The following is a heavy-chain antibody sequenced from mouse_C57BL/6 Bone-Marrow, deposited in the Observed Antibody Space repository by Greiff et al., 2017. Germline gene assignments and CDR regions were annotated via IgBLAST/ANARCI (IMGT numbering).Heavy chain of an antibody. D-gene: IGHD1-1*01. J-gene: IGHJ4*01. CDR3: ARRGFITTVVATGENAMDY. CDR1: GYTFTSYW. V-gene: IGHV1-69*01. Sequence: QVQLKQPGAELVMPGASVKLSCKASGYTFTSYWMHWVKRRPGQGLEWIGEIDPSDSYTNYNQKFKGKSTLTVDKSSSTAYMQLSSLTSEDSAVYYCARRGFITTVVATGENAMDYWGQGTSVTVSS. CDR2: IDPSDSYT.